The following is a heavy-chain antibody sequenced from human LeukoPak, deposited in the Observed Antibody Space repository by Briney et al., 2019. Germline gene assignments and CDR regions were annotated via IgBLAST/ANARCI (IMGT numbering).Heavy chain of an antibody. Sequence: SETLSLTCAVYGGSFSGYYWSWIRQPPGKGLEWIGEINHSGSINYNPSLKSRVTISVDTSKNQYSLKLSSVTAADTAVYYCARGDSSGYIFGNWFDPWGQGTLVTVSS. CDR1: GGSFSGYY. CDR2: INHSGSI. J-gene: IGHJ5*02. D-gene: IGHD3-22*01. V-gene: IGHV4-34*01. CDR3: ARGDSSGYIFGNWFDP.